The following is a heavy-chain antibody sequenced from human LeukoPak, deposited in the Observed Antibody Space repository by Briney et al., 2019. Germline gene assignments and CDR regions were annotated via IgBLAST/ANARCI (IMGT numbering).Heavy chain of an antibody. CDR2: ISYDGSNK. CDR3: ARPGGDYRTEYLQH. CDR1: GFTFSSYA. J-gene: IGHJ1*01. V-gene: IGHV3-30*04. D-gene: IGHD4-11*01. Sequence: GGSLRLSCAASGFTFSSYAMHWVRQAPGKGLEWVAVISYDGSNKYYADSVKGRFTISRDNSKNTLYLQMNSLRAEDTAVYYCARPGGDYRTEYLQHWGQGTLVTVSS.